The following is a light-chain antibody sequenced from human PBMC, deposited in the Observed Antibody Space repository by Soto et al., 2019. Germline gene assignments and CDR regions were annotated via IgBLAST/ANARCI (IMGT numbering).Light chain of an antibody. Sequence: QSALTQPRSVSGSPGQSVTVSCTGTSSDVGGFNYVTWYQQHPGKAPKLVISDVTKRPSGVPDRFSGSKSGNTASLTISGLQAEDEADYYCCSFAGRIFVFGTGTKVTVL. J-gene: IGLJ1*01. CDR2: DVT. CDR1: SSDVGGFNY. CDR3: CSFAGRIFV. V-gene: IGLV2-11*02.